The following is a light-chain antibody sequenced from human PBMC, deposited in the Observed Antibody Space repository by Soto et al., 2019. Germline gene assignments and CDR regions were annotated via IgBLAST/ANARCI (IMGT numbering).Light chain of an antibody. Sequence: QSALTQPASVSGSPGQSITISCTGTSSDVGGYNYVSWYQQHPGKAPKLLIYDASNRPSGVSSRFSGSKSGNTASLTISGLQAEDEADYYCSSYTSSRTYVFGTGTKLTVL. CDR3: SSYTSSRTYV. CDR1: SSDVGGYNY. CDR2: DAS. V-gene: IGLV2-14*03. J-gene: IGLJ1*01.